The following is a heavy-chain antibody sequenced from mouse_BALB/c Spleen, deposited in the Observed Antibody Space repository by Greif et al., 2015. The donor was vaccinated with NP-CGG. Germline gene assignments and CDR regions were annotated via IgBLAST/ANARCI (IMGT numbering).Heavy chain of an antibody. CDR1: RYAFTNYL. CDR3: ARREDPGGFLAY. CDR2: INPGSGGT. Sequence: QVQLQQSGAELVRPGTSVKVSCKASRYAFTNYLIEWVKQRPGQGLEWIGVINPGSGGTNYNEKFKGKATLTADKSSSPAYMQLSSLTSDDSAVYFWARREDPGGFLAYWGQGTLVTVSA. J-gene: IGHJ3*01. V-gene: IGHV1-54*01.